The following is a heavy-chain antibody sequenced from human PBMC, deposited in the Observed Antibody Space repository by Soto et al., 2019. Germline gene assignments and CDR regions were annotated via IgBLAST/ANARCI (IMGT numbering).Heavy chain of an antibody. CDR3: ARHNQDNWNYGRYFDY. V-gene: IGHV4-39*01. CDR2: IYYSGST. J-gene: IGHJ4*02. CDR1: GGSISSSSYY. Sequence: PSETLSLTCTVSGGSISSSSYYWGWIRQPPGKGLEWIGSIYYSGSTYYNPSLKSRVTISVDTSKNQFSLKLSSVTAADTAVYYCARHNQDNWNYGRYFDYWGQGTLVTVSS. D-gene: IGHD1-7*01.